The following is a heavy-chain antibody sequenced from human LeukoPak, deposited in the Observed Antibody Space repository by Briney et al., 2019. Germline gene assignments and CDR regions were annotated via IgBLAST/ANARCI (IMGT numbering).Heavy chain of an antibody. CDR2: IYYSGST. CDR1: GGSISSGDYY. D-gene: IGHD3-10*01. CDR3: ARVGITMRYYYYYGMDV. Sequence: SETLSLTCTVSGGSISSGDYYWSWIRQPPGKGLEWIGYIYYSGSTYYNPSLKSRVTISVDTSKNQFSLKLSSVTAADTAVYYCARVGITMRYYYYYGMDVWGQGTTVTVSS. V-gene: IGHV4-30-4*01. J-gene: IGHJ6*02.